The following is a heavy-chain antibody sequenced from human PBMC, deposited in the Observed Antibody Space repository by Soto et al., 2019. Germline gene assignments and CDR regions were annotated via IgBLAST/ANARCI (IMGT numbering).Heavy chain of an antibody. CDR3: SKDARILDCDFCSGGNDAFDI. CDR2: LSGSGSST. CDR1: GLTFGRYA. D-gene: IGHD2-15*01. Sequence: EVQLLESGGGLVQPGGSLRLSCTASGLTFGRYAMTWVRQAPGKGLEWVSSLSGSGSSTYYADSVKGRFTISRDNSKDMLHLQMHSLRAEDTALYYCSKDARILDCDFCSGGNDAFDIWGQGTKVTVSS. V-gene: IGHV3-23*01. J-gene: IGHJ3*02.